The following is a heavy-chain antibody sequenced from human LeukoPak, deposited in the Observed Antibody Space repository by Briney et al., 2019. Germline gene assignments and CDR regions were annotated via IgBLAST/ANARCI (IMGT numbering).Heavy chain of an antibody. J-gene: IGHJ4*02. V-gene: IGHV1-69*05. CDR2: IIPMFGAT. CDR1: GYSFTAQY. CDR3: ARGSYSDYIFDY. D-gene: IGHD4-11*01. Sequence: GASVKVSCKASGYSFTAQYMHWLRQAPGQGLEWMGRIIPMFGATNYAQKFQGRVTVTTDESTSTAYMELSSLRSEDTAVYYCARGSYSDYIFDYWGQGTLVTVSS.